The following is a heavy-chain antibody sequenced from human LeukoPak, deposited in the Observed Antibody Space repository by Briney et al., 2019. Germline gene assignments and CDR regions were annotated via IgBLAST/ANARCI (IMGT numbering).Heavy chain of an antibody. CDR2: INPNSGGT. Sequence: ASVKVSCKASGYTFTGYYMHWVRQAPGRGLEWMGWINPNSGGTNYAQKFQGRVTMTRDTSISTAYMELSRLRSDDTAVYYCARGRIAARLFDYWGQGTLVTVSS. D-gene: IGHD6-6*01. CDR3: ARGRIAARLFDY. V-gene: IGHV1-2*02. J-gene: IGHJ4*02. CDR1: GYTFTGYY.